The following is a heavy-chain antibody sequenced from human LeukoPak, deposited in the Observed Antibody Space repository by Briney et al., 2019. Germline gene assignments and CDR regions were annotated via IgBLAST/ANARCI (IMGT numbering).Heavy chain of an antibody. Sequence: ASVKVSCKVSEYTLTELSMHWVLQAPGKGLEWLGGFDPEDGEIIYAQKFQGRVTMSDDTSTDTAYMELGSLRSDDTAVYYCAADRGDYSGSYYAAFDIWGQGTMVTVSS. V-gene: IGHV1-24*01. J-gene: IGHJ3*02. D-gene: IGHD1-26*01. CDR2: FDPEDGEI. CDR3: AADRGDYSGSYYAAFDI. CDR1: EYTLTELS.